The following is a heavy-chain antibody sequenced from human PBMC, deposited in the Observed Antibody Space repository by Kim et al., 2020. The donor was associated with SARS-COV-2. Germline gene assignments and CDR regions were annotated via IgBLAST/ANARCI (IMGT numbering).Heavy chain of an antibody. V-gene: IGHV3-43*02. CDR1: GFTFDDYA. Sequence: GGSLRLSCAASGFTFDDYAMHWVRQAPGKGLEWVSLISGDGGSTYYADSVKGRFTISRDNSKNSLYLQMNSLRTEDTALYYCAKEAGRVQWELLRGVGYEPYYFDYWGQGTLVTVSS. CDR2: ISGDGGST. D-gene: IGHD1-26*01. J-gene: IGHJ4*02. CDR3: AKEAGRVQWELLRGVGYEPYYFDY.